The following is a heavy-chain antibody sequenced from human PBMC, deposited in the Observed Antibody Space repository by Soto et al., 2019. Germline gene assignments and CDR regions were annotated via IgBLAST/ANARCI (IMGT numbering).Heavy chain of an antibody. J-gene: IGHJ4*02. CDR1: GYTFTSYA. D-gene: IGHD4-4*01. CDR3: ARDAMTTEVDY. Sequence: QVQLVQSGAEVKKPGASVKVSCKASGYTFTSYAMHWVRQAPGQRLEWMGWINAGNGNTKYSQKFQGRVTITRDTSASTSYMELSSLRSEDTAVYYCARDAMTTEVDYLGQGTLVTVSS. V-gene: IGHV1-3*01. CDR2: INAGNGNT.